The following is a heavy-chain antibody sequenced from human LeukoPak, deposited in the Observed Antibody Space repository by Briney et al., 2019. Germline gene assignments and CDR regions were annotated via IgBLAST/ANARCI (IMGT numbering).Heavy chain of an antibody. CDR3: ARGNSGYDYNWFDP. V-gene: IGHV1-8*03. Sequence: ASVKVSCKASGYTFTSYDINWVRQATGQGLEWMGWMNPNSGNTGYAQKFQGRVTITRNTSISTAYMELSSLRSEDTAVYYCARGNSGYDYNWFDPWGQGTLVTVSS. J-gene: IGHJ5*02. D-gene: IGHD5-12*01. CDR1: GYTFTSYD. CDR2: MNPNSGNT.